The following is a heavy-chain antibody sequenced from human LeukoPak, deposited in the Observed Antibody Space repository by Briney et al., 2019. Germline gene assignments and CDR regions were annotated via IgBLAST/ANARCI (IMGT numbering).Heavy chain of an antibody. CDR1: GYTFTSYG. D-gene: IGHD3-9*01. CDR2: ISAYNGNT. J-gene: IGHJ5*02. V-gene: IGHV1-18*01. Sequence: RASVKVSCKASGYTFTSYGISWVRQAPGQGLEWMGWISAYNGNTNYAQKLQGRVTMTTDTSTSTAYMELRSLRSDDTAVYYCARVSRGYDILTGYLNWFDPWGQGTLVTVSS. CDR3: ARVSRGYDILTGYLNWFDP.